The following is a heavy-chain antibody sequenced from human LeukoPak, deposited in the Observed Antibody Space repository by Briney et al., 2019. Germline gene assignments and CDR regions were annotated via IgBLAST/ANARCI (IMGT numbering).Heavy chain of an antibody. J-gene: IGHJ4*02. CDR2: MNPNSGNT. V-gene: IGHV1-8*01. D-gene: IGHD1-26*01. Sequence: ASVKVSCKASGYTFTSYDINWVRQATGQGLEWMGWMNPNSGNTGYAQKFQGRVTMTRNTSISTAYMELSSLRSEDTAVYYCARVLHHYSGSCVGYWGQGTLVTVSS. CDR1: GYTFTSYD. CDR3: ARVLHHYSGSCVGY.